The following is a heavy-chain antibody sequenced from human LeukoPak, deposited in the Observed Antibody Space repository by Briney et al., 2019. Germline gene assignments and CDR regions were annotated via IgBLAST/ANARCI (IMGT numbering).Heavy chain of an antibody. CDR2: ISYDGSNK. J-gene: IGHJ4*02. CDR3: ASGGEFGALDY. Sequence: GGSLRLSCAASGFTFSSYGMHWVRQAPGKGLEWVAVISYDGSNKYYADSVKGRFTISRDNSKNTLYLQMNSLRAEDTAVYYCASGGEFGALDYWGQGTLVTASS. CDR1: GFTFSSYG. V-gene: IGHV3-30*03. D-gene: IGHD3-10*01.